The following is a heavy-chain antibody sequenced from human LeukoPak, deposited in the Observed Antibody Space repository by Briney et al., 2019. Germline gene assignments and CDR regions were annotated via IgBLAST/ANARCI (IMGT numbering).Heavy chain of an antibody. Sequence: ASVKVSCKASGFTFTSSAMQWVRQARGQGLEWMGWMNPNSGNTGYAQKFQGRVTMTRNTSISTAYMELSSLRSEDTAVYYCARGWGGSGWSFHYYYYYGMDVWGQGTTVTVSS. CDR1: GFTFTSSA. J-gene: IGHJ6*02. CDR3: ARGWGGSGWSFHYYYYYGMDV. D-gene: IGHD6-19*01. CDR2: MNPNSGNT. V-gene: IGHV1-8*02.